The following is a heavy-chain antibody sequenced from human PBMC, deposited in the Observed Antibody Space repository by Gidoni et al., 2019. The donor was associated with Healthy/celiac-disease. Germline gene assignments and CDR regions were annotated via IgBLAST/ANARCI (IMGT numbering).Heavy chain of an antibody. Sequence: WSWIRQPAGKGLEWIGRIYTIGSTNYNPSLKSRVTISVDTSKNQFSLKLSSVTAADTAVYYCASATVRRYYYYYMDVWGKGTTVTVSS. CDR3: ASATVRRYYYYYMDV. V-gene: IGHV4-61*02. J-gene: IGHJ6*03. CDR2: IYTIGST. D-gene: IGHD4-17*01.